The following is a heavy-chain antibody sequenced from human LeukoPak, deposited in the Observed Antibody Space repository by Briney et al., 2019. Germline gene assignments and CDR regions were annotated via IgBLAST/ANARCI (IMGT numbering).Heavy chain of an antibody. CDR3: ARESRTFSPQYKAAAGRGWFDP. D-gene: IGHD6-13*01. CDR1: GYTFTGYY. CDR2: INPNSGGT. Sequence: ASVKVSCKASGYTFTGYYMHWVRQAPGQGLEWMGWINPNSGGTNYAQKFQGRVTMTRDTSISTAYMELSRLRSDDTAVYYCARESRTFSPQYKAAAGRGWFDPWGQGTLVTVSS. J-gene: IGHJ5*02. V-gene: IGHV1-2*02.